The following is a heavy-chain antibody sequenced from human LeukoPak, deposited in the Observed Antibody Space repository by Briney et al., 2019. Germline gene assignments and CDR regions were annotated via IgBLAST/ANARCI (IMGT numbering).Heavy chain of an antibody. CDR2: IYHSGST. V-gene: IGHV4-30-2*01. J-gene: IGHJ6*03. CDR3: ARGHGDQLLSDYMDV. CDR1: GGSISSGGYY. Sequence: PSETLSLTCTVSGGSISSGGYYWRWIRQPPGKGLEWIGYIYHSGSTYYNPSLKSRVTISVDRSKNQFSLKLSSVTAADTAVYYCARGHGDQLLSDYMDVWGKGTTVTVSS. D-gene: IGHD2-2*01.